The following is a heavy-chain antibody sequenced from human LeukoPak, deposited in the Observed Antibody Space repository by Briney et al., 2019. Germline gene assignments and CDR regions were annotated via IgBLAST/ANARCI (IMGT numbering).Heavy chain of an antibody. CDR3: TRGPDDLLHGRAFDF. D-gene: IGHD3-3*01. Sequence: SQTLSLTCAISGDHISSYTSAWNWIRLSPSRGLEWLGRTLYRSRWLNDYAPSVKGRITINPDTFANQFSLQLRSVTPEDTALYYCTRGPDDLLHGRAFDFWGQGTMVTVSS. V-gene: IGHV6-1*01. CDR1: GDHISSYTSA. J-gene: IGHJ3*01. CDR2: TLYRSRWLN.